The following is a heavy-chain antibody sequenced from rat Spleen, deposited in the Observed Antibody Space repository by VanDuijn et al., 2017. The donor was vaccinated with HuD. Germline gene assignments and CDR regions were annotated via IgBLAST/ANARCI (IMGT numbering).Heavy chain of an antibody. CDR3: ARDRYYGYNHWYFDF. D-gene: IGHD1-9*01. V-gene: IGHV2-43*01. Sequence: QVQLKESGPGLVQPSQTLTLTCTVSGLSLTSYHVSWVRPPPGKGLEWMGVIWTGGSTAYNSLLNSRLSIRRDTSKSQVFLKMNSLQTEDTATYYCARDRYYGYNHWYFDFWGPGTMVTVSS. J-gene: IGHJ1*01. CDR1: GLSLTSYH. CDR2: IWTGGST.